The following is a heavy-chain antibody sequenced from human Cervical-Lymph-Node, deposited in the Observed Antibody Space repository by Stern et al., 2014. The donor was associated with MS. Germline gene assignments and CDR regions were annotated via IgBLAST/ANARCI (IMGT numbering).Heavy chain of an antibody. J-gene: IGHJ4*02. CDR2: ICSGGSSL. V-gene: IGHV3-21*01. D-gene: IGHD4-23*01. CDR1: GFTFRSYS. CDR3: ARGRGGNYRYYFDY. Sequence: EVQLVESGGGLVKPGGSLRLSCAASGFTFRSYSMNWVRQAPGKGLEWVASICSGGSSLYYAASQKGRFTVSRNTAKNSLYLQMNSLRAEDTAVYYCARGRGGNYRYYFDYWGQGTLVTVSS.